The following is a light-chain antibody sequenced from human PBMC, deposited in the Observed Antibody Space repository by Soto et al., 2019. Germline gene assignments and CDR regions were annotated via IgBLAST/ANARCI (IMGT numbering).Light chain of an antibody. J-gene: IGKJ1*01. CDR2: GAS. CDR3: QQYNNWPRT. Sequence: VVMTQSPAALSLSPGERATLSCRASQTVRNNYLAWYQQKPGQAPRLLIYGASTRATGIPARFSGSGSGTEFTLTINSLQSEDFAVYYCQQYNNWPRTFGQGTKVDIK. CDR1: QTVRNN. V-gene: IGKV3-15*01.